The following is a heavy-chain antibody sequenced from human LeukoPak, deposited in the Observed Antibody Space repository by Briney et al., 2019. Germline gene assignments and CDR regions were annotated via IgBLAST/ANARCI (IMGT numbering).Heavy chain of an antibody. Sequence: SQTLSLTCAISGDSVSSNSAAWNWITQSSSRGLEWLGRTYYRSKWYNDYAVSVKSRITINPDTSKNQFSLQLNSVTPEDTAVYYCARGETQLIGYCSSTSCYPFDYWGQGTLVTVSS. CDR3: ARGETQLIGYCSSTSCYPFDY. V-gene: IGHV6-1*01. J-gene: IGHJ4*02. CDR2: TYYRSKWYN. CDR1: GDSVSSNSAA. D-gene: IGHD2-2*01.